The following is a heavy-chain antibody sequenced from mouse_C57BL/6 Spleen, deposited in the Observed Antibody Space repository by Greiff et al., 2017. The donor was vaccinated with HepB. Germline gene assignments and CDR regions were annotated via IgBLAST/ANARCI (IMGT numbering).Heavy chain of an antibody. J-gene: IGHJ4*01. CDR2: INPNNGGT. V-gene: IGHV1-26*01. CDR1: GYTFTDYY. CDR3: ARGWYYGYDDAMDY. D-gene: IGHD2-2*01. Sequence: VQLQQSGPELVKPGASVKISCKASGYTFTDYYMNWVKQSHGKSLEWIGDINPNNGGTSYNQKIKGKATLTVDKSASTAYMELRSLTSEDSAVYYCARGWYYGYDDAMDYWGQGTSVTVSS.